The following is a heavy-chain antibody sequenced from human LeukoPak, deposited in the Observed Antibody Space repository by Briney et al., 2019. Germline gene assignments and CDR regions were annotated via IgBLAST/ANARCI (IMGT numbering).Heavy chain of an antibody. V-gene: IGHV3-30*01. CDR3: ARSRSFVYYFDY. CDR1: GFTFSSYA. Sequence: GGSLRLSCAASGFTFSSYAVHWVRQAPGKGLEWVAVISYDGSNKYYADSVKGRFTISRDNSKNTLYLQMNSLRAEDTAVYYCARSRSFVYYFDYWGQGTLVTVSS. CDR2: ISYDGSNK. D-gene: IGHD2-2*01. J-gene: IGHJ4*02.